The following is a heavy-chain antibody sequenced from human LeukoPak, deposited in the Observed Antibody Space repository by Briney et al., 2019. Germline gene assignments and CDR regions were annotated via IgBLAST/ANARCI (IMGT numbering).Heavy chain of an antibody. J-gene: IGHJ4*02. CDR1: GFTLSNYW. CDR3: AALDYGDYPVDY. Sequence: GGSLRLSCAASGFTLSNYWMSWVRQAPGKGLEWVSYISSSGSTIYYADSVKGRFTISRDNAKNSLYLQMNSLRAEDTAVYYCAALDYGDYPVDYWGQGTLVTVSS. D-gene: IGHD4-17*01. V-gene: IGHV3-11*01. CDR2: ISSSGSTI.